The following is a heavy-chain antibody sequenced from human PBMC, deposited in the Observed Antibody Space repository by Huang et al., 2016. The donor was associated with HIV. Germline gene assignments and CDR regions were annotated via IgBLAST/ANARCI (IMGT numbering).Heavy chain of an antibody. CDR1: GASFNSYY. Sequence: QVRLQQWGQGLLKPSETLSLTCAVYGASFNSYYWSWVRQSPGKGLEWIGEMKPCGSTKYNPSLKSRVTMTVDTSKNQFYLKFRAMTAADAAIYYCARMPTPSYFDTWSLSPVEGDFFYYNLDVWGQGPRSASP. V-gene: IGHV4-34*02. CDR2: MKPCGST. J-gene: IGHJ6*02. CDR3: ARMPTPSYFDTWSLSPVEGDFFYYNLDV. D-gene: IGHD3-9*01.